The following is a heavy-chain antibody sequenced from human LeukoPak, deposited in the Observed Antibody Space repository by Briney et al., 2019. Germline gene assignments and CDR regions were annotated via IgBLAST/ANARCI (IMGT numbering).Heavy chain of an antibody. CDR3: ARRTHTYYYDSSGYLEDYYFDY. V-gene: IGHV5-51*01. Sequence: GESLQISCQGSGSSFTSYWIGWVRQMPGKGLEWMGIIYPGDSDTRYSPSFQGQVTISADKSISTAYLQWSSLKASDTAMYYCARRTHTYYYDSSGYLEDYYFDYWGQGTLVTVSS. J-gene: IGHJ4*02. D-gene: IGHD3-22*01. CDR1: GSSFTSYW. CDR2: IYPGDSDT.